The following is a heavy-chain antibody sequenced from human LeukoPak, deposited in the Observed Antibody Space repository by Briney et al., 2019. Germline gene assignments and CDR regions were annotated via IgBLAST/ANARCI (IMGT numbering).Heavy chain of an antibody. V-gene: IGHV3-23*01. Sequence: GGSLRLSCAASGFTFSSYAMCWVRQAPGKELEWVSAISGSGGSTYYADSVKGRFTISRDNSKNTLYLQMNSLRAEDTAVYYCAKDQGDYGDLLWGQGTLVTVSS. CDR2: ISGSGGST. D-gene: IGHD4-17*01. CDR3: AKDQGDYGDLL. CDR1: GFTFSSYA. J-gene: IGHJ4*02.